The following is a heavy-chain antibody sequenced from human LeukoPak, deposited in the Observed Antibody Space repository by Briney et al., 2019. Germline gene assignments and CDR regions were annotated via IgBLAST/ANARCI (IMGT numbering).Heavy chain of an antibody. CDR2: IWYDGSNK. CDR1: GFTFSSYG. V-gene: IGHV3-33*08. Sequence: GGSLRLSCAASGFTFSSYGMHWVRQAPGKGLEWVAVIWYDGSNKYYADSVKGRFTISRDNSKNTLYLQMNSLRAEDTAVYYCARGGYSSSWYFTTDFDYWGQGTLVTASS. D-gene: IGHD6-13*01. CDR3: ARGGYSSSWYFTTDFDY. J-gene: IGHJ4*02.